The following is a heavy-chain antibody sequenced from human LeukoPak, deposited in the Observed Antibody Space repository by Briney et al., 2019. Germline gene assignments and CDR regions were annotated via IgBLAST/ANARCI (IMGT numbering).Heavy chain of an antibody. CDR3: ARDRWELWAFDI. Sequence: GGSLRLSCAASGFTFSSYAMHWVRQAPGKGLEWVAVISYDGSNKYYADSVKGRFTISRDNSKNTLYLQMNSLRAEDTAVYYCARDRWELWAFDIWGQGTMVTVSS. J-gene: IGHJ3*02. CDR1: GFTFSSYA. CDR2: ISYDGSNK. D-gene: IGHD1-26*01. V-gene: IGHV3-30-3*01.